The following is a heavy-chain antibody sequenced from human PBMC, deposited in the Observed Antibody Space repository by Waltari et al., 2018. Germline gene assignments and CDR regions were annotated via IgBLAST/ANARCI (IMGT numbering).Heavy chain of an antibody. D-gene: IGHD3-3*01. Sequence: QVLLQQWGAGLLKPSETLSLTCDISGGSLGDYIWTWIRQPPGKGLEWLGQVSHGGTARSNPSVKRRVTLSFDTSQGRFSRRLQSVTAADTAVYYCARGRNYDSTRGRNDSSHSGLDVWGQGSAVTVSS. J-gene: IGHJ6*01. CDR3: ARGRNYDSTRGRNDSSHSGLDV. CDR1: GGSLGDYI. V-gene: IGHV4-34*02. CDR2: VSHGGTA.